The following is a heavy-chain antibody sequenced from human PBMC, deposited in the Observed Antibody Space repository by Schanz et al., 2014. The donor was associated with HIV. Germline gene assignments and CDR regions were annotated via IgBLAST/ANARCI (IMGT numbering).Heavy chain of an antibody. CDR2: INEDGSST. CDR3: LKDDYVRGTTYAMDV. Sequence: EVRLVESGGGLVQPGGSLTVSCAASGFTFSDYWMHWVRQAPGKGLVWVSRINEDGSSTRYADSVKGRFTISRDNARNTLYLQMNSLRAEDTAVYYCLKDDYVRGTTYAMDVWGQGTTVTVSS. V-gene: IGHV3-74*02. CDR1: GFTFSDYW. J-gene: IGHJ6*02. D-gene: IGHD3-16*01.